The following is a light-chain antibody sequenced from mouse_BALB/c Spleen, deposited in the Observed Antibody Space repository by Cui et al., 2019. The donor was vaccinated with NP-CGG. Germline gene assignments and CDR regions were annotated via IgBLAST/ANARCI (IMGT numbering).Light chain of an antibody. J-gene: IGLJ1*01. V-gene: IGLV1*01. CDR3: ALWYSNHWV. Sequence: QDSVIQQSALTTSPGETVTLTCRSCSGAVTTSNYANWVQEKPDHLFTGLIGGTNNRAPGVPARFSGSLIGDKAALTITGAQTEDEAIYFCALWYSNHWVFGGGTKLTVL. CDR1: SGAVTTSNY. CDR2: GTN.